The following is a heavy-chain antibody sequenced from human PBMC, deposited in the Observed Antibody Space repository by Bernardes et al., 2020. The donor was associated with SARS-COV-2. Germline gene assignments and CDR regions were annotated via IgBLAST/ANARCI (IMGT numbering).Heavy chain of an antibody. CDR3: ARGQGAWGWSWSLAYYYYMDV. CDR2: ISGSGGST. V-gene: IGHV3-23*01. D-gene: IGHD3-10*02. CDR1: GFTFSSYA. Sequence: GGSLRLSCAASGFTFSSYAMSWVRQAPGKGLEWVSAISGSGGSTYYADSVKGRFTISRDNSKNTLYLQMNSLRAEDTAVYYCARGQGAWGWSWSLAYYYYMDVWGKGTTVTVSS. J-gene: IGHJ6*03.